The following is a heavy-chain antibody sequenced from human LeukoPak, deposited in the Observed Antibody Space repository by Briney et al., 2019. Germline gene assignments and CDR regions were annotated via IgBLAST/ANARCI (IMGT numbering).Heavy chain of an antibody. Sequence: GASVKVSCKASGYTFTRYAMNWVRQAPGQGLEWMGWISAYNGNTNYAQKLQGRVTMTTDTSTSTAYMELRSLRSDDTAVYYCARDRYSSGWPTNDYWGQGTLVTVSS. V-gene: IGHV1-18*01. CDR2: ISAYNGNT. CDR1: GYTFTRYA. D-gene: IGHD6-19*01. J-gene: IGHJ4*02. CDR3: ARDRYSSGWPTNDY.